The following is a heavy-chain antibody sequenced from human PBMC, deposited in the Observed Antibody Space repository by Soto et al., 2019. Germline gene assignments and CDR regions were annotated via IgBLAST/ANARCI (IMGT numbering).Heavy chain of an antibody. CDR2: INPNSGGT. D-gene: IGHD3-22*01. V-gene: IGHV1-2*02. CDR3: ARRKGGYYDSSGYHYYFDY. CDR1: GYTFTDYY. Sequence: ASVKVSCKASGYTFTDYYVHWVRQAPGQGLEWMGWINPNSGGTKSAQKFQGRVTMTRDTSISTAYMELSRLRSDDTAVYYCARRKGGYYDSSGYHYYFDYWGQGTLVTVSS. J-gene: IGHJ4*02.